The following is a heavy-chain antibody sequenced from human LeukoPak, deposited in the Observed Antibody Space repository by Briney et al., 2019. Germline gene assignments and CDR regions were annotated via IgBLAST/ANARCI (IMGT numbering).Heavy chain of an antibody. J-gene: IGHJ3*02. CDR3: AKDRHDYGDYGLSSAFDI. V-gene: IGHV3-7*03. CDR1: GFTFRNNW. D-gene: IGHD4-17*01. CDR2: IKEDGSAQ. Sequence: GGSLRLSCAASGFTFRNNWMTWVRQAPGKGLEWVAHIKEDGSAQNYIDSVKGRFTISRDNAKNSLYLQMNSLRGEDTALYYCAKDRHDYGDYGLSSAFDIWGQGTMVTVSS.